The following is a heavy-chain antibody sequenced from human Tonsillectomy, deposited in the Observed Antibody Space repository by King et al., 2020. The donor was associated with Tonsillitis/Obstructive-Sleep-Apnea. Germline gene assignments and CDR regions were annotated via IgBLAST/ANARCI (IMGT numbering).Heavy chain of an antibody. V-gene: IGHV4-59*08. J-gene: IGHJ4*02. CDR1: GGSISSYY. Sequence: VQLQESGPGLVKPSETLSLTCTVSGGSISSYYWSWIRQPPGKGLEWIGYFYYSGSTNYNPSLKSRVTISVDTSKNQFSLKLSSVTAADTAVYYCARHAYYDFWSGYYTVVPYFDYWGQGTLVTVSS. CDR2: FYYSGST. CDR3: ARHAYYDFWSGYYTVVPYFDY. D-gene: IGHD3-3*01.